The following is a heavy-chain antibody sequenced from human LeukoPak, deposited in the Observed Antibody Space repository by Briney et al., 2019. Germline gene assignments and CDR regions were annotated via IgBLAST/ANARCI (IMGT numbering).Heavy chain of an antibody. D-gene: IGHD2-2*01. Sequence: HPGGSLRLSCAASGFTFSSYAMSWVRQAPGTGLEWVSAISGSDDGTYYAASVKGRFTISRDNSENMLYLQMNSLRAEDTAVYYCAKAPIGSCSGASCYHLDYWGQGTLVTVSS. J-gene: IGHJ4*02. V-gene: IGHV3-23*01. CDR2: ISGSDDGT. CDR1: GFTFSSYA. CDR3: AKAPIGSCSGASCYHLDY.